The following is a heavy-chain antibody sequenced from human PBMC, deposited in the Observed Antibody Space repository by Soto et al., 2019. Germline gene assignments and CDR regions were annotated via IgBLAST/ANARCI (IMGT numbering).Heavy chain of an antibody. D-gene: IGHD2-21*02. Sequence: GGSLRLSCAASGFTFSSYGMHWVRQAPGKGLEWVAVISYDGSNKYYADSVKGRFTISRDNSKNTLYLQMNSLRAEDTAVYYCAKGLAYCGGDCLASFDYWGQGTLVTVSS. CDR2: ISYDGSNK. CDR3: AKGLAYCGGDCLASFDY. V-gene: IGHV3-30*18. CDR1: GFTFSSYG. J-gene: IGHJ4*02.